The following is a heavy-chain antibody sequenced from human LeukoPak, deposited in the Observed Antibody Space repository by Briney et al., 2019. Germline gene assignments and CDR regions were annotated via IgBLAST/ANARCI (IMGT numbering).Heavy chain of an antibody. J-gene: IGHJ4*02. D-gene: IGHD3-22*01. CDR2: ISSSGRTI. CDR3: ATYDSSGYSDY. Sequence: GGSLRLSCAASGFTFSDYYMSWIRQAPGKGLEWVSYISSSGRTIYYADSVKGRFTISRDNAKNSLYLQMNSLRAEDTAVYYCATYDSSGYSDYWGQGTLVTVSS. CDR1: GFTFSDYY. V-gene: IGHV3-11*04.